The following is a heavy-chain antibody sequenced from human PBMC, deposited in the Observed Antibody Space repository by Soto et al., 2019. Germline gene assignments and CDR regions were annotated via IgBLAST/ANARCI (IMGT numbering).Heavy chain of an antibody. CDR3: ARDLGSSWYIGGAKHYYGMDV. J-gene: IGHJ6*02. CDR1: GFTFSSYA. Sequence: QVQLEESGRGVVQTGRSLRLSCTASGFTFSSYAMHWVRQAPGKGLEWVALISYGGNNKYYAESVKGRFTISRDNSKNTLFLQMNSLRVEDTAVYYCARDLGSSWYIGGAKHYYGMDVWGQGTTVTVSS. D-gene: IGHD6-13*01. V-gene: IGHV3-30-3*01. CDR2: ISYGGNNK.